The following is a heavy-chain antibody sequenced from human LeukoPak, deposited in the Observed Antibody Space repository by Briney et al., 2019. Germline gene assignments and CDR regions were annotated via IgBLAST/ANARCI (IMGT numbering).Heavy chain of an antibody. CDR2: ISSSGSTI. V-gene: IGHV3-48*03. J-gene: IGHJ6*03. Sequence: GGSLRLSCAASGFTFSSYEMNWVRQAPGKGLEWVSYISSSGSTIYYADSVKGRFTISRDNSKNTLYLQMNSLRPEDTAVYYCAKDGSRSREVFPYYYGSGRLYYMDVWGKGTTVTISS. CDR1: GFTFSSYE. D-gene: IGHD3-10*01. CDR3: AKDGSRSREVFPYYYGSGRLYYMDV.